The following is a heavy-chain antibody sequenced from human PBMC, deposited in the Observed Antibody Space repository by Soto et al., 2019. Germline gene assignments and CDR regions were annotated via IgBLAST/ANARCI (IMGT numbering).Heavy chain of an antibody. D-gene: IGHD3-10*01. Sequence: QVQLVESGGGVVQPGRSLTLSCVASGFILSNYGMHWVRQAPGKGLEWVAVIWYDGTSTYSADYVQSRFSISRDNSKNTISLQMSSLRAEDTAVYYCARNVGSSGSSRWVDTWGQGTLVTVSS. J-gene: IGHJ5*02. CDR3: ARNVGSSGSSRWVDT. CDR1: GFILSNYG. V-gene: IGHV3-33*01. CDR2: IWYDGTST.